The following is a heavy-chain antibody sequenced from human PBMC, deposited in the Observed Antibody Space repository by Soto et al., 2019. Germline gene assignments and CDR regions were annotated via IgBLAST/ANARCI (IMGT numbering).Heavy chain of an antibody. CDR1: GGSFSGYY. CDR2: INHSGST. CDR3: ARYCSGGSCTPFDY. V-gene: IGHV4-34*01. J-gene: IGHJ4*02. Sequence: SETLSLTCAVYGGSFSGYYWSWIRQPPGKGLEWIGEINHSGSTNYNPSLKSRVTISVDTSKNQFSLKLSSVTAADTAVYYCARYCSGGSCTPFDYWGQGTLVTVSS. D-gene: IGHD2-15*01.